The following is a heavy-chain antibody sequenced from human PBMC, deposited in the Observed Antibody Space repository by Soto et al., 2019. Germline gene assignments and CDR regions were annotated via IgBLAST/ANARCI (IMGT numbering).Heavy chain of an antibody. V-gene: IGHV3-48*01. CDR2: ITTSSSTI. J-gene: IGHJ6*02. CDR3: ARRAV. Sequence: EVQLVESGGGLVQPGGSLRLSCAASGFTFSTYSMNWVRQAPGRGLEWISYITTSSSTIYYADSVKGRFTISRDNAKNSLYLQMNSLRVEDTAVYYCARRAVWGQGTTVTVS. CDR1: GFTFSTYS.